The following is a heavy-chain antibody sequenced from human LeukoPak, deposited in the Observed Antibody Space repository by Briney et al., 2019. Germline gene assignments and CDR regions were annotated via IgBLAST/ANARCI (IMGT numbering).Heavy chain of an antibody. CDR1: GFTFSSYE. J-gene: IGHJ3*02. CDR3: ASAIVVVPAAPWNAFDI. CDR2: INSSGSTI. Sequence: GGSLRLSCAASGFTFSSYEMNWVRQAPGKGLEWVSYINSSGSTIYYADSVKGRFTISRDNAKNSLYLQMNSLRAEDTAVYYCASAIVVVPAAPWNAFDIWGQGTMVTVSS. V-gene: IGHV3-48*03. D-gene: IGHD2-2*01.